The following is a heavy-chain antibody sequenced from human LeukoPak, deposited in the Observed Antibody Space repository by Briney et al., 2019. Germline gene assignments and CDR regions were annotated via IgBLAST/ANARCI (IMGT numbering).Heavy chain of an antibody. V-gene: IGHV1-69*13. CDR3: ARDPQQLVGATGGGFEY. CDR1: GGTFSSYA. J-gene: IGHJ4*02. Sequence: SVKVSCKASGGTFSSYAISWVRQAPGQGLEWMGGITPIFGTANYAQKFQGRVTITADESTSTAYMELSSLRSEDTAVYYCARDPQQLVGATGGGFEYWGQGTLVTVSS. D-gene: IGHD1-26*01. CDR2: ITPIFGTA.